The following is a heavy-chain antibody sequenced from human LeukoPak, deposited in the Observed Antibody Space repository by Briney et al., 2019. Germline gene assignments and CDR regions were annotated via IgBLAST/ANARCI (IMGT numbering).Heavy chain of an antibody. CDR1: GGSLSLYY. CDR3: ARQWLVSPLFDY. CDR2: INHSGST. V-gene: IGHV4-34*01. J-gene: IGHJ4*02. Sequence: PSETLSLTCAVYGGSLSLYYWSWIRQPPGKGLEWIGEINHSGSTNYNPSLKSRVTISVDTSKNQLSLKLSSMTAADTAVYYCARQWLVSPLFDYWGQGTLVTVSS. D-gene: IGHD6-19*01.